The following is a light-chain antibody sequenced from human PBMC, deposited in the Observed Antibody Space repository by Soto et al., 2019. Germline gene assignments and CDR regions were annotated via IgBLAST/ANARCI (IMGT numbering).Light chain of an antibody. CDR1: SSDVGGYNY. CDR3: SSYTSSSTLYV. Sequence: QSVLTQPASVSGSPGQSITISCTGTSSDVGGYNYVSWYQQHPGKAPKLMIYDVSNRPSGVSSRFSGSKSGNTASLTISGLQAEDEAHYYCSSYTSSSTLYVFGTGTKVTVL. V-gene: IGLV2-14*01. J-gene: IGLJ1*01. CDR2: DVS.